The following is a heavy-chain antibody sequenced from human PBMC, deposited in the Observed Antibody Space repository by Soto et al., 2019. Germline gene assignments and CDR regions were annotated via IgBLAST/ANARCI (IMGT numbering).Heavy chain of an antibody. D-gene: IGHD6-19*01. CDR1: GFTFSTFS. J-gene: IGHJ4*02. CDR3: ARDLGWAFDY. V-gene: IGHV3-48*02. Sequence: EVQLVKSGGGLVQPGGSLRLSCAASGFTFSTFSMNWVRQAPGRGLEWIAYFGGDSRPISYADSVKGRFTISRDNAKNSLYLQMDSLRDEDTAVYYCARDLGWAFDYWGQGTLVTVSS. CDR2: FGGDSRPI.